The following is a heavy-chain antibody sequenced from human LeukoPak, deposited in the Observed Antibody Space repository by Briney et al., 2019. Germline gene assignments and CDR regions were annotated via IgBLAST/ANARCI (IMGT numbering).Heavy chain of an antibody. D-gene: IGHD2-2*01. CDR3: ARVGVVPAAIPDGFDI. CDR1: GFTVSSNY. CDR2: IYSGGST. V-gene: IGHV3-53*01. J-gene: IGHJ3*02. Sequence: PGGSLRLSCAASGFTVSSNYMSWVRQAPGKGLEWVSVIYSGGSTYYADSAKGRFTISRDNSKNTLYLQMNSLTAEDTAVYYCARVGVVPAAIPDGFDIWGQGTMVTVSS.